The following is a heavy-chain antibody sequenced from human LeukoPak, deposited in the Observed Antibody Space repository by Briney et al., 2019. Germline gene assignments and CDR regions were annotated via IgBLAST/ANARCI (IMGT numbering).Heavy chain of an antibody. Sequence: HPGGSLRLSCAASGFTFSSYWMNWVRQAPGMGLEWVANIKQDGSEKYYVDSVKGRFTISRDNAKNSLYLQMNSLRAEDTAVYYCARDLVGASKVGATIGYWGQGTLVTVSS. V-gene: IGHV3-7*01. J-gene: IGHJ4*02. CDR1: GFTFSSYW. D-gene: IGHD1-26*01. CDR2: IKQDGSEK. CDR3: ARDLVGASKVGATIGY.